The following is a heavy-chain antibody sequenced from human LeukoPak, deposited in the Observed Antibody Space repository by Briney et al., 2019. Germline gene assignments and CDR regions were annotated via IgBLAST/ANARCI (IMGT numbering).Heavy chain of an antibody. J-gene: IGHJ5*02. CDR1: GFTFSNAW. V-gene: IGHV3-15*01. CDR2: IKSKTDGGTT. D-gene: IGHD3-22*01. Sequence: PGGSLRLSCAASGFTFSNAWMNWVRQAPGKGLEWVGRIKSKTDGGTTDYAAPVKGRFSILRDDSKNTLYLQMNSLKTGDTALYYCRFYYYDSSGDVTWGQGTPVTVSS. CDR3: RFYYYDSSGDVT.